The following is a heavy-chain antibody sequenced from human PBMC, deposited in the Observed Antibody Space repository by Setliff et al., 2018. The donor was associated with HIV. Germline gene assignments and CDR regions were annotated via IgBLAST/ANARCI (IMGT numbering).Heavy chain of an antibody. Sequence: SETLSLTCTVSSDSITSYYWSWIRQPPGKGLEWIGYIYYSGSTNYDPSLKNRVTISVDTAKNQLSLKLSSVTAADTAVYYCARHLYYYDTNGYLQPYYYMDVWGKGTTVTVSS. CDR3: ARHLYYYDTNGYLQPYYYMDV. V-gene: IGHV4-59*08. CDR2: IYYSGST. J-gene: IGHJ6*03. CDR1: SDSITSYY. D-gene: IGHD3-22*01.